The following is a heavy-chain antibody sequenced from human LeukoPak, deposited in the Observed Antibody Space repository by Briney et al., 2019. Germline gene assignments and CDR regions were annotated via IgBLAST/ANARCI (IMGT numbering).Heavy chain of an antibody. D-gene: IGHD6-25*01. CDR1: GFTFSSYS. CDR3: TRRQRLTSFDY. J-gene: IGHJ4*02. V-gene: IGHV3-74*01. CDR2: INTDGSSS. Sequence: PGGSLRLSCAASGFTFSSYSMNWVRQAPGKGLMWVSRINTDGSSSTYADSVKGRFTISRDNAKDTLYLQMNGLRVEDTAVYYCTRRQRLTSFDYWGQGTLVSVAS.